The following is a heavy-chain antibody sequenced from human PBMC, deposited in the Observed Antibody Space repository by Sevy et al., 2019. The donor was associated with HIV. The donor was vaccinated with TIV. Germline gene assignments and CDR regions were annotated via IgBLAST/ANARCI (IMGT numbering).Heavy chain of an antibody. D-gene: IGHD2-21*02. CDR1: GFTFSRYW. CDR2: INPDGSDK. V-gene: IGHV3-7*01. J-gene: IGHJ6*02. CDR3: AHLHSYWGDMGV. Sequence: RGSLRLSCAASGFTFSRYWMSWVRQAPAKGLQWVANINPDGSDKYYVGSLKGRFTISRDNAQNSLYLQMNNLGAEDTAVYYCAHLHSYWGDMGVWGQGTTVTVSS.